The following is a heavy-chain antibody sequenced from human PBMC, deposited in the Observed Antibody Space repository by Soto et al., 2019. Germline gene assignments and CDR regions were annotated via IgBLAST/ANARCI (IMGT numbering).Heavy chain of an antibody. D-gene: IGHD1-20*01. CDR1: GGSISSYY. Sequence: SETLSLTCTVSGGSISSYYWSWIRQPPGKGLEWIGYIYYSGSTNYNPSLKSRVTISVDTSKNQFSLKLSSVTAADTAVYYCARLRRPGITGTTDAFDIWGQGTMVTVSS. CDR2: IYYSGST. CDR3: ARLRRPGITGTTDAFDI. V-gene: IGHV4-59*01. J-gene: IGHJ3*02.